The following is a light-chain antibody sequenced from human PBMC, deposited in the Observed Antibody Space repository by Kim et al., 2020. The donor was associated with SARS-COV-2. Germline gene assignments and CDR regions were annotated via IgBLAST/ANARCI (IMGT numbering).Light chain of an antibody. CDR2: RDF. J-gene: IGLJ3*02. V-gene: IGLV3-9*02. CDR3: QIWDIRTVV. CDR1: SVGDKN. Sequence: EQAAKISCGGASVGDKNLNWYRKKPGQAPVLVIYRDFNRPSGTPERFAGSNSGITATLTIARAQGENEADYYCQIWDIRTVVFGGGTQLTVL.